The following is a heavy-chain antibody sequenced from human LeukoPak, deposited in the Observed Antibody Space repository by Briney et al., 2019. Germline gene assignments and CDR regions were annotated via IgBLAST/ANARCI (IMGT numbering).Heavy chain of an antibody. D-gene: IGHD5-24*01. CDR3: ARNPPGWLQADY. Sequence: GGSLRLSCAASGFTFSSYGMHWVRQAPGKGLEWVAVISYDGSNKYYADSVKGRFTISRDNSKNTLYLQMNSLRAEDTAVYYCARNPPGWLQADYWGQGTLVTVSS. CDR1: GFTFSSYG. J-gene: IGHJ4*02. V-gene: IGHV3-30*03. CDR2: ISYDGSNK.